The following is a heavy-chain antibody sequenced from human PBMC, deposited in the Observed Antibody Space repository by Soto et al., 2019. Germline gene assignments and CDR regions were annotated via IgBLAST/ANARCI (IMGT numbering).Heavy chain of an antibody. CDR1: GGSFSGYY. CDR3: ARGVVTGTTPFDY. V-gene: IGHV4-34*01. CDR2: INHSGST. D-gene: IGHD1-7*01. Sequence: ASETLSLTCAVYGGSFSGYYWSWIRQPPGKGLEWIGEINHSGSTNYNPSLKSRVTISVDTSKNQFSLKLSSVTAADTAVYYCARGVVTGTTPFDYWGQGTLVTVSS. J-gene: IGHJ4*02.